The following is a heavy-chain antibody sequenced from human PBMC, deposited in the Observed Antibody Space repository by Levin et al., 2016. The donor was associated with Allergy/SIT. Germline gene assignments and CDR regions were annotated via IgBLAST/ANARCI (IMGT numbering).Heavy chain of an antibody. D-gene: IGHD5-12*01. CDR1: GGSISSSSYY. CDR3: ARHSSAYVFYYFDY. V-gene: IGHV4-39*01. Sequence: SETLSLTCTVSGGSISSSSYYWGWIRQPPGKGLQWIGSIYYSGSTYYNPSLKSRVTISVDTSKNQFSLKLSSVTAADTAVYYCARHSSAYVFYYFDYWGQGTLVTVSS. J-gene: IGHJ4*02. CDR2: IYYSGST.